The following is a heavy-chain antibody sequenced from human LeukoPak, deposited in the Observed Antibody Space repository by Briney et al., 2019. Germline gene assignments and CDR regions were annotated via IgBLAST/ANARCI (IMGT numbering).Heavy chain of an antibody. CDR1: GFTVSSNH. D-gene: IGHD2/OR15-2a*01. J-gene: IGHJ4*02. CDR3: VRGGAFYADN. CDR2: INSGGST. V-gene: IGHV3-66*01. Sequence: GGSLRLSCAASGFTVSSNHMSWVRQAPGKGLEWVSVINSGGSTYYADSVKGRFTISRDNSKNTLYLQMNSLRAEDTAVYYCVRGGAFYADNWGQGTLVTVSS.